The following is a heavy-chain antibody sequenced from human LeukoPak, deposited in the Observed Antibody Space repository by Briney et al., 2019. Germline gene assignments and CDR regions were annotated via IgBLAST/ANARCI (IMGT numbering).Heavy chain of an antibody. V-gene: IGHV3-66*02. CDR2: IYSGGST. Sequence: GGSLRLSCAASGFTVSSNYMSWVRQAPGKGLEWASVIYSGGSTYYADSVKGRFTISRDNSKNTLYLQMNSLRAEDTAVYYCASGDYYDSSGYYDAFDIWGQGTMVTVSS. CDR1: GFTVSSNY. D-gene: IGHD3-22*01. CDR3: ASGDYYDSSGYYDAFDI. J-gene: IGHJ3*02.